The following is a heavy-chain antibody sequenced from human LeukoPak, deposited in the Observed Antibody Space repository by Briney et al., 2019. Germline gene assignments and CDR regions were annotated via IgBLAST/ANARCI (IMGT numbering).Heavy chain of an antibody. D-gene: IGHD6-6*01. CDR3: ARHLSPYSSSIDFDY. J-gene: IGHJ4*02. V-gene: IGHV4-39*07. CDR2: IYYSGST. CDR1: GVSISDSYY. Sequence: PSETLSLTCAVSGVSISDSYYWGWIRQPPGKGLEWIGSIYYSGSTYYNPSLKSRVTISVDTSKNQFSLKLSSVTAADTAVYYCARHLSPYSSSIDFDYWGQGTLVTVSS.